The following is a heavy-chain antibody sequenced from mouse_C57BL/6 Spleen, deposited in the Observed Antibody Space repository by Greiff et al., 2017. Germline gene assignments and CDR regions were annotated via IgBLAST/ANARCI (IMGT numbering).Heavy chain of an antibody. CDR2: INPNYGTT. CDR1: GYSFTDYN. V-gene: IGHV1-39*01. D-gene: IGHD2-4*01. J-gene: IGHJ2*01. CDR3: AAYDYDVGAFDY. Sequence: EVQGVESGPELVKPGASVKISCKASGYSFTDYNMNWVKQSNGKSLEWIGVINPNYGTTSYNQKFKGKATLTVVQSSSTAYMQLNSLTSEDSAVDYCAAYDYDVGAFDYWGQGTTLTVSS.